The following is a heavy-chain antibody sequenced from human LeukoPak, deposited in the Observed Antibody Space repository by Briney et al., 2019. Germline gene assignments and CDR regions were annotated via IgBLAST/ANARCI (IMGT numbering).Heavy chain of an antibody. CDR3: ARVDEYSSSWYIRYYYMDV. J-gene: IGHJ6*03. V-gene: IGHV3-21*01. CDR2: ISSSSSYI. Sequence: PGGSLRLSCAASGFTFSSYSMNWVRQAPGKGLEWVSSISSSSSYIYYADSVKGRFTISRDNAKNSLYLQMNSLRAEDTAVYYCARVDEYSSSWYIRYYYMDVWGKGTTVTVSS. D-gene: IGHD6-13*01. CDR1: GFTFSSYS.